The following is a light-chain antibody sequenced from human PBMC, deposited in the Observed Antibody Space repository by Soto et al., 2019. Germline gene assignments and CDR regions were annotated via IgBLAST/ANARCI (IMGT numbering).Light chain of an antibody. CDR2: RAS. V-gene: IGKV3-15*01. CDR3: QQYNDWPYN. J-gene: IGKJ2*01. CDR1: QSVGSN. Sequence: EVVMTQSPATLSVSPGERATLSCRASQSVGSNLAWYQQKPGQAPRLLIYRASTRAAGIPDTFSGSGSGTEFTLTISRLQSEDFAVYYCQQYNDWPYNFGQGTKLDIK.